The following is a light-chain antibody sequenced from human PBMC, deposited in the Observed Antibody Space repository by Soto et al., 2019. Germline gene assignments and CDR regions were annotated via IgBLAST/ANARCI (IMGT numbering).Light chain of an antibody. CDR2: GNS. Sequence: QSVLTQPPSVSGAPGQRVTISCTGSSSNIGAGYDVHWYQQLPGTAPKLLIYGNSNRPSGVPDRFSGSKSGTPASLAITGLQAEDEADYYCQSYDSSLSALWVFGTGTKVTVL. CDR1: SSNIGAGYD. CDR3: QSYDSSLSALWV. V-gene: IGLV1-40*01. J-gene: IGLJ1*01.